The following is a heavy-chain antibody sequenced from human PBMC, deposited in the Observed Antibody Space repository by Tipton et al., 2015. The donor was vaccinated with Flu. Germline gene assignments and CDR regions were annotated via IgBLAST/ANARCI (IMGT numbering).Heavy chain of an antibody. Sequence: LSLTCAASGFTVSSNYMSWVRQAPGKGLEWVSVIYSGGSTYYADSVKGRFTISRDNSKNTLYLQMNSLRAEDTAVYYCARDPRGYSSSAGGDYWGQGTLVTVSS. V-gene: IGHV3-53*01. CDR3: ARDPRGYSSSAGGDY. CDR1: GFTVSSNY. CDR2: IYSGGST. J-gene: IGHJ4*02. D-gene: IGHD6-6*01.